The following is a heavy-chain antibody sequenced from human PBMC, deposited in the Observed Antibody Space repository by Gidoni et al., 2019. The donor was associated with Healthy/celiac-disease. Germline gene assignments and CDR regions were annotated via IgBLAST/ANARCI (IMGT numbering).Heavy chain of an antibody. V-gene: IGHV3-9*01. Sequence: EVQLVESGGGLVQPGRSLRLSCAASGFTFDDYAMHWVRQAPGKGLEWVSGISWNSGSIGYADSVKGRFTISRDNAKNSLYLQMNSLRAEDTALYYRAKDAQGVRSRYYYYYMDVWGKGTTVTVSS. CDR1: GFTFDDYA. CDR3: AKDAQGVRSRYYYYYMDV. D-gene: IGHD3-10*01. J-gene: IGHJ6*03. CDR2: ISWNSGSI.